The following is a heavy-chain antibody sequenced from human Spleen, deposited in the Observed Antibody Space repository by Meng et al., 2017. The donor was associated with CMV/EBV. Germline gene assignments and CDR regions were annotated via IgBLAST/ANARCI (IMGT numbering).Heavy chain of an antibody. V-gene: IGHV3-30*04. Sequence: GESLKISCAASGFTFSSYAMHWVRQAPGKGLEWVAVISYDGTNKYCADSVKGRFTISRDNSKNTLYLQMNSLRAEDTAVYYCARDEKWLRLGWGCYFWGQGTLVTVSS. CDR2: ISYDGTNK. CDR1: GFTFSSYA. D-gene: IGHD5-12*01. J-gene: IGHJ4*02. CDR3: ARDEKWLRLGWGCYF.